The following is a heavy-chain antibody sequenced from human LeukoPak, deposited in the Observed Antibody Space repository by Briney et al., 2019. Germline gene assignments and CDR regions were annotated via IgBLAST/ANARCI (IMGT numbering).Heavy chain of an antibody. J-gene: IGHJ3*02. V-gene: IGHV1-2*02. CDR3: AREYYDRSTYSPAAFDI. Sequence: GASVKVSCKASGYTFTGYYMHWVRQAPGQGLEWMGWINPNSGGTNYAQKFQGRVTVTRDTSASTAYLELSSLRSEDTAVYYCAREYYDRSTYSPAAFDIWGQGTAVTVSS. CDR1: GYTFTGYY. CDR2: INPNSGGT. D-gene: IGHD3-22*01.